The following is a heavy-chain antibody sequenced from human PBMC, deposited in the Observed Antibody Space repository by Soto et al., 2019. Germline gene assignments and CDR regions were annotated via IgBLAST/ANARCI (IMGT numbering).Heavy chain of an antibody. CDR1: GFTFSSYW. Sequence: LRLSCAASGFTFSSYWMSLVRQAPVKGLEWVANIKQDGSEKYYVDSVKGRFTISRDNAKNSLYLQMNSLRAEDTAVYYCARVQGIYSSGVYYYYGMDVWGQGTTVTVSS. CDR2: IKQDGSEK. D-gene: IGHD3-22*01. V-gene: IGHV3-7*03. J-gene: IGHJ6*02. CDR3: ARVQGIYSSGVYYYYGMDV.